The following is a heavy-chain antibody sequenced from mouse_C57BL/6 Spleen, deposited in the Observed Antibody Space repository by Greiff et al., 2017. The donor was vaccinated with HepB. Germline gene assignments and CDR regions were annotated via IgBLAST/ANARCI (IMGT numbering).Heavy chain of an antibody. CDR1: GYTFTSYW. V-gene: IGHV1-50*01. Sequence: VQLQQPGAELVKPGASVKLSCKASGYTFTSYWMQWVKQRPGQGLEWIGEIDPSDSYTNYNQKFKGKATLTVDKPSSTAYMQLSSLTSEDSAVYYCAREDYGSSYAMDYWGQGTSVTVSS. D-gene: IGHD1-1*01. CDR3: AREDYGSSYAMDY. CDR2: IDPSDSYT. J-gene: IGHJ4*01.